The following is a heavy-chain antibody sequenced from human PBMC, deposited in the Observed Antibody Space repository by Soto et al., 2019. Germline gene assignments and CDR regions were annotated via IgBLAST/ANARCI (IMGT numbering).Heavy chain of an antibody. Sequence: SETLSLTCAVSGGSISSSNWWSWVRQPPGKGLEWIGEIYHSGSTNYNPSLKSRVTISVDKSKNQFSLKLSSVTAADTAVYYCARGYFSGGSCYYYYYMDVWGKGTTVTVSS. CDR2: IYHSGST. J-gene: IGHJ6*03. D-gene: IGHD2-15*01. CDR1: GGSISSSNW. CDR3: ARGYFSGGSCYYYYYMDV. V-gene: IGHV4-4*02.